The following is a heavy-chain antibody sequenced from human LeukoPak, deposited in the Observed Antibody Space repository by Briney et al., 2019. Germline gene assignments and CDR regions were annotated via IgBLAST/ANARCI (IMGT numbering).Heavy chain of an antibody. D-gene: IGHD2-15*01. CDR2: INHSGST. Sequence: TSSEKLSFTCAVYGGCFSGYYWSWNRQPPGKGLEGIGEINHSGSTYDNPSLKSRVTISVDTSKNQFSLKLSSVTAADTAVYYCARGPRYCSGGSCYFKDHYYYYYGMDVWGQGTTVTVSS. J-gene: IGHJ6*02. CDR3: ARGPRYCSGGSCYFKDHYYYYYGMDV. CDR1: GGCFSGYY. V-gene: IGHV4-34*01.